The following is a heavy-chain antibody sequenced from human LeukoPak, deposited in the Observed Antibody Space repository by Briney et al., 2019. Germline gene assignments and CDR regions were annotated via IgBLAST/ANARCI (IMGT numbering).Heavy chain of an antibody. D-gene: IGHD2-15*01. CDR2: IYNSGST. V-gene: IGHV4-31*03. CDR1: GGSINNGGYY. Sequence: PSETLSLTCTVSGGSINNGGYYWTWVRQHPGKGLEWIGYIYNSGSTYYNPSLKSRITTSVDTSKNQFSLNLTSVTAADTAVYYYARVVASTIYQFDYWGQGTLVTVSS. CDR3: ARVVASTIYQFDY. J-gene: IGHJ4*02.